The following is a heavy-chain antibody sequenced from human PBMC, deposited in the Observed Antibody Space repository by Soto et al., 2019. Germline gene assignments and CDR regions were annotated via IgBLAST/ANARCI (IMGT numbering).Heavy chain of an antibody. CDR1: GYTFTGYY. J-gene: IGHJ4*02. CDR3: ARDLGVGSSTSGSEYYFDY. CDR2: INPNSGGT. Sequence: KASGYTFTGYYMHWVRQAPGQGLEWMGWINPNSGGTNYAQEFQGWVTMTRDTSISTAYMELSRLRSDDTAVYYCARDLGVGSSTSGSEYYFDYWGQGTLVTVSS. V-gene: IGHV1-2*04. D-gene: IGHD2-2*01.